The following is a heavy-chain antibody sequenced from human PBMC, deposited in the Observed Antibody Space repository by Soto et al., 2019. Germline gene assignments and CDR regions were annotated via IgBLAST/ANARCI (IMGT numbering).Heavy chain of an antibody. Sequence: GGSLRLSCAASGFTFSSYAMHWVRQAPGKGLEWVAVISYDGSNKYYADSVKGRFTISRDNSKNTLYLQMNSLRAEDTAVYYCARGRGAYSSNYYYGMDVWGQGTTVTVSS. J-gene: IGHJ6*02. CDR3: ARGRGAYSSNYYYGMDV. D-gene: IGHD6-13*01. V-gene: IGHV3-30-3*01. CDR2: ISYDGSNK. CDR1: GFTFSSYA.